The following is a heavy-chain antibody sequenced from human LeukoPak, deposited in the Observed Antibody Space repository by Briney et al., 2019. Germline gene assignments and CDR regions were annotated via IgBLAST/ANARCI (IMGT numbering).Heavy chain of an antibody. CDR2: IKQDGSEK. J-gene: IGHJ4*02. D-gene: IGHD2-2*01. CDR3: ARGRECSGTGCYLPGIY. CDR1: GYIFSTYW. Sequence: GGSLRLSCVGSGYIFSTYWMNWVRQAPGKGLEWVANIKQDGSEKYHVDSVKGRFTISRDNAKNSLYLQMDCLRVEDTAVYYCARGRECSGTGCYLPGIYWGQGILVTVSS. V-gene: IGHV3-7*01.